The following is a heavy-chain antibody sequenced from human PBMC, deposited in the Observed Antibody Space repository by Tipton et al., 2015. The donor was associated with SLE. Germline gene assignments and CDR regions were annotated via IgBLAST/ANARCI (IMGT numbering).Heavy chain of an antibody. CDR3: ATLAGPFDY. V-gene: IGHV4-59*11. Sequence: TLSLTCTVSGGSISSHYWSWFRQPPGKGLEWIGYIYYSGSTNYNPSLKSRVTISVDTSKNQFSLKLSSVTAADTAVYYCATLAGPFDYWGQGTLVTVSS. CDR2: IYYSGST. J-gene: IGHJ4*02. D-gene: IGHD6-19*01. CDR1: GGSISSHY.